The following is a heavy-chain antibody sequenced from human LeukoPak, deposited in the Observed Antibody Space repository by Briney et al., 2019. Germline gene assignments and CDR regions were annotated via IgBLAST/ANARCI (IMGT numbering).Heavy chain of an antibody. J-gene: IGHJ4*02. CDR3: ARADYDIWSGYFFMHY. V-gene: IGHV3-74*01. CDR2: INSDGITT. Sequence: PGGSLRLACAASGFSFGNHVMHWVRQAPGKGLAWVPRINSDGITTRYADAAKGRFTISRDNAKNTLYLQMNDLRGDDTAVYYCARADYDIWSGYFFMHYWGQGTLVSVSS. CDR1: GFSFGNHV. D-gene: IGHD3-3*01.